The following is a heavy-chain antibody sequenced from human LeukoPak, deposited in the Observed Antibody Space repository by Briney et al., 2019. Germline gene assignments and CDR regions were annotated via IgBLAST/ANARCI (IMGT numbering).Heavy chain of an antibody. D-gene: IGHD3-22*01. CDR1: GFTFSSYS. J-gene: IGHJ3*02. CDR2: ISSSSSYI. Sequence: KSGGSLRLSCAASGFTFSSYSMNWVRQAPGKGLEWVSSISSSSSYIYYADLVKGRFTISRDNAKNSLYLQMNSLRADDTAVYYCARDGPGGTMIALVMTPVFDIWGQGTMVTVSS. V-gene: IGHV3-21*01. CDR3: ARDGPGGTMIALVMTPVFDI.